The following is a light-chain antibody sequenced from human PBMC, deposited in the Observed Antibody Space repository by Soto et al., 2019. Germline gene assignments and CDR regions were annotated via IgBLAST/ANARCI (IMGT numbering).Light chain of an antibody. V-gene: IGKV3-15*01. J-gene: IGKJ4*01. CDR2: GAS. Sequence: EIVRTQSPATLSVSPGERGTLSCRASQSVSSDLAWYQQKPGQAPRLLIYGASTRATGIPARFSGSGSGTEFTLTISSLQSEDFAVYYCQQYNNWPPLTFGGGTKVDIK. CDR1: QSVSSD. CDR3: QQYNNWPPLT.